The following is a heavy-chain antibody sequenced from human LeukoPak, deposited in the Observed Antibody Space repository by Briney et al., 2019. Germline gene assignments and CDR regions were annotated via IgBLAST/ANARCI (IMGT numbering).Heavy chain of an antibody. J-gene: IGHJ6*02. CDR2: ISYSGST. V-gene: IGHV4-31*03. CDR3: ARYCGGDCRTVYGMDV. Sequence: KPSETLSLTCTVSGGSISSGVYYWNWIRQHPGKGLEWIGYISYSGSTYYNPSLESRLTISVDTSKNQFSPRLSSVTAADTAVYYCARYCGGDCRTVYGMDVWGQGTTVTVSS. CDR1: GGSISSGVYY. D-gene: IGHD2-21*02.